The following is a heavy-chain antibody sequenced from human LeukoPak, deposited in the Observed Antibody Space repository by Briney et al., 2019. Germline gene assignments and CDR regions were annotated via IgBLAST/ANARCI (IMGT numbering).Heavy chain of an antibody. J-gene: IGHJ4*02. CDR2: INHSGST. V-gene: IGHV4-34*01. CDR1: GGSFSGYY. D-gene: IGHD3-3*01. CDR3: ARNIRFLGWLSPFDY. Sequence: SETLSLTCAVYGGSFSGYYWSCIRQPPGKGLEWIGEINHSGSTNYNPSLKSRVTISVDTSKNQFSLKLSSVTAADTAVYYCARNIRFLGWLSPFDYWGQGTLVTVSS.